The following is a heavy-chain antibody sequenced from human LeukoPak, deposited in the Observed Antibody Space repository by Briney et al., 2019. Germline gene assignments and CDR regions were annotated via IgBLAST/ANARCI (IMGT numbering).Heavy chain of an antibody. V-gene: IGHV4-4*07. CDR3: VRDEGLTGYPDY. D-gene: IGHD3-9*01. CDR1: GGSITNYY. J-gene: IGHJ4*02. CDR2: FYSRGTT. Sequence: SETLSLTCSVSGGSITNYYWSWIRQPAGKGLEWIGRFYSRGTTYYNLPLRSRVSLSGDESKNQLSLKMYSVTAADTAVYYCVRDEGLTGYPDYWGQGTLVTVSS.